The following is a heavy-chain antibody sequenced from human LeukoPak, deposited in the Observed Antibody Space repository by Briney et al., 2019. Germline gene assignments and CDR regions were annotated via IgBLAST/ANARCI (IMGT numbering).Heavy chain of an antibody. CDR1: GFTFSSYA. V-gene: IGHV3-23*01. Sequence: PGGSLRLSCAASGFTFSSYAMSWVRQAPGKGLEWVSAISGSGGSIYYADSVKGRFTISRDNSKNTLYLQMNSLRAEDTAVYYCATSTVTTPSYYYYGMDVWGQGTTVTVSS. CDR3: ATSTVTTPSYYYYGMDV. CDR2: ISGSGGSI. D-gene: IGHD4-17*01. J-gene: IGHJ6*02.